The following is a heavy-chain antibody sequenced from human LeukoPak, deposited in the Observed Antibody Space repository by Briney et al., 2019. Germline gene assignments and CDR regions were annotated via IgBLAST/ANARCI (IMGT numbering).Heavy chain of an antibody. J-gene: IGHJ6*03. V-gene: IGHV4-39*01. CDR1: GDSVSNVSYY. CDR3: AGLVRGGSFYYYMDV. CDR2: VYYSGST. D-gene: IGHD3-10*01. Sequence: SETLSLTCTVSGDSVSNVSYYWAWIRQPPGKGLEWIANVYYSGSTYYNPSLKSRVAISVDTSKNQFSLTLRSVTAADTGVYFCAGLVRGGSFYYYMDVWGRGTSVTVSS.